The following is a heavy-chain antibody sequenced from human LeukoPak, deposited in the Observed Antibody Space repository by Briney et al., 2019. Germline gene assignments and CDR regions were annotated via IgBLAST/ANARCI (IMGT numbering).Heavy chain of an antibody. D-gene: IGHD3-10*01. CDR1: GYSISSGYY. CDR3: ARDGRLLWFGELSTYYYYYYMDV. CDR2: LYISGSGST. V-gene: IGHV4-4*07. J-gene: IGHJ6*03. Sequence: PSETLSLTCTVSGYSISSGYYWSWIRQPAGKGLEWIGRLYISGSGSTNYNPSLKSRVTMSVDTSKNQFSLKLSSVTAADTAVYYCARDGRLLWFGELSTYYYYYYMDVWGKGTTVTISS.